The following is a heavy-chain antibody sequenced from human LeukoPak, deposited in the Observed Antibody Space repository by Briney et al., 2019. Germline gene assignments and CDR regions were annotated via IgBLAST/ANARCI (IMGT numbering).Heavy chain of an antibody. J-gene: IGHJ4*02. Sequence: SQTLSLTCAISGDGVSSNSAAWNWLRQSPSRGLEWLGRTYYRSKWYNDYAVSVQSRITINPDTSKNHFSLQLNSVTPEDTALYYCARDWLGYYFDYWGQGTLVTVSS. D-gene: IGHD6-19*01. CDR3: ARDWLGYYFDY. V-gene: IGHV6-1*01. CDR1: GDGVSSNSAA. CDR2: TYYRSKWYN.